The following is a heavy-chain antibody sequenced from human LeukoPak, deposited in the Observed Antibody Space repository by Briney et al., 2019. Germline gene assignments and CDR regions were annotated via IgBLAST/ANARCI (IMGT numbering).Heavy chain of an antibody. CDR1: GRTIGLYG. J-gene: IGHJ6*02. V-gene: IGHV3-33*07. D-gene: IGHD3-10*01. CDR2: IWFDGSNK. Sequence: GRSLRLSCEASGRTIGLYGMFWVRQAPVKGLEWVAAIWFDGSNKYYADSVKGRFTISRDNSRNTVLLQMDSLSAEDTAVYYCAREKYEGSGSHYFALDVWGQGTMVIVSS. CDR3: AREKYEGSGSHYFALDV.